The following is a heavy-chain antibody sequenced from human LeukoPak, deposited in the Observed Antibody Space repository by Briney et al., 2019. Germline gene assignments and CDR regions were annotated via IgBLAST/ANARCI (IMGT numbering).Heavy chain of an antibody. J-gene: IGHJ6*03. V-gene: IGHV4-4*07. CDR1: GGSISSYY. D-gene: IGHD4-17*01. CDR2: IYTSGST. CDR3: AREKGYDDYVGGDYYYYYMDV. Sequence: SETLSLTCTVSGGSISSYYWSWIRQPAGKGLEWIGRIYTSGSTNYNPSLKSRVTMSVDTSKNQFSLKLTSVTAADTAVYYCAREKGYDDYVGGDYYYYYMDVWGKGTTVTISS.